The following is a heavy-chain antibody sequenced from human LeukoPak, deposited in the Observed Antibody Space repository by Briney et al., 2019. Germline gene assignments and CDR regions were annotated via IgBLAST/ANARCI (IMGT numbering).Heavy chain of an antibody. D-gene: IGHD3-10*01. J-gene: IGHJ4*02. CDR3: ARDGSGQWLDY. V-gene: IGHV1-18*01. CDR1: GYTFTNYG. CDR2: INAYNGDT. Sequence: ASVKVSCKASGYTFTNYGISWVRQAPGQGREWAGWINAYNGDTHYAQKVQGRVTLTTDTSTSTAYMELRSLRSDDRSVYYCARDGSGQWLDYWGQGTLVTVSS.